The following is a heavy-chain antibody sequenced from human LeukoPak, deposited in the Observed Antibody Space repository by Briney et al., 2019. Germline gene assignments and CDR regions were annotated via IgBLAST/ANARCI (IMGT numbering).Heavy chain of an antibody. D-gene: IGHD3-22*01. Sequence: PSETLSLTCTVSGGSISSGGYYWSWIRQHPGKGLEWIGYIYYSGSTYYNPSLKSRVTISVDTSKNQFSLKLSSVTAADTAVYYCARGERKVVVTLLGDAFDIWGQGTMVTVSS. CDR1: GGSISSGGYY. CDR2: IYYSGST. J-gene: IGHJ3*02. CDR3: ARGERKVVVTLLGDAFDI. V-gene: IGHV4-31*03.